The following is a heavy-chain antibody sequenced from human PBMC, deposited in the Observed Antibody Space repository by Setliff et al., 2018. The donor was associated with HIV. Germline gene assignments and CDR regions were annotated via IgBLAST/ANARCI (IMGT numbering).Heavy chain of an antibody. CDR3: AKNPKYISGWFQYYFDY. V-gene: IGHV3-33*06. CDR1: GFTFSSYW. D-gene: IGHD6-19*01. Sequence: GGSLRLSCAASGFTFSSYWMSWVRQGPGKGLEWVAVIWFDGSVKFYAETGQGRFTISRDNSRRTLYLQMNSLRAEDTAVYYCAKNPKYISGWFQYYFDYWGQGALVTVSS. J-gene: IGHJ4*02. CDR2: IWFDGSVK.